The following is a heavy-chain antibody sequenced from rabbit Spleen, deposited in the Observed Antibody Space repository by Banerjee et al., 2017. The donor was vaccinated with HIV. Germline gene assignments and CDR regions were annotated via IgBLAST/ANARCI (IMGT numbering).Heavy chain of an antibody. V-gene: IGHV1S8*01. CDR3: ARGGGL. Sequence: QEQLVESGGGLVQPGGSLKLSCKASRFDLNTYGVSWVRQAPGKGLEWLGYIDPVFGATYYATWVNGLFTISSHNAQKMLYLELNSLTAADTATYFCARGGGLWGQGTLVTVS. CDR1: RFDLNTYG. J-gene: IGHJ4*01. CDR2: IDPVFGAT.